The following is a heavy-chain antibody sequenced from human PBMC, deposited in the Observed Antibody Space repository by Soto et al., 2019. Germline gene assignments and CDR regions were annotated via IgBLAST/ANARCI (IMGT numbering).Heavy chain of an antibody. CDR3: AGESESGGSSHITYMDV. J-gene: IGHJ6*03. D-gene: IGHD2-15*01. Sequence: GGSLRLSCAASGFTFSDYYMSWIRQAPGKGLEWVSYISSSGSTIYYADSVKGRFTISRDNAKNSLYLQMNSLRAEDTAVYYCAGESESGGSSHITYMDVWGKGTTVTISS. V-gene: IGHV3-11*01. CDR2: ISSSGSTI. CDR1: GFTFSDYY.